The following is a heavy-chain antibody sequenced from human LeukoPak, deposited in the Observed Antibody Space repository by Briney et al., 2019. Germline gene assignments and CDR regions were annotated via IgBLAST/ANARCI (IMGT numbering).Heavy chain of an antibody. Sequence: SCKASGGTFSSYAISWVRQAPGKGLEWVAVISYDGSIKYYADSVKGRFTISRDNSKNTLYLQMNSLRAEDTAVYYCARVENSYGLYGMDVWGQGTTVTVSS. CDR2: ISYDGSIK. D-gene: IGHD5-18*01. CDR1: GGTFSSYA. J-gene: IGHJ6*02. V-gene: IGHV3-30-3*01. CDR3: ARVENSYGLYGMDV.